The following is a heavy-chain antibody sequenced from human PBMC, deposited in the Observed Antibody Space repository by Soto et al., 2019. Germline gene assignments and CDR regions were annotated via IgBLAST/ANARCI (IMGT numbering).Heavy chain of an antibody. CDR3: ARDLYTAMANWFDP. D-gene: IGHD5-18*01. Sequence: PWWSLRLSCAASVFTFSSYGMHWFRQAPGKGLEWVAVIWYDGSNKYYADSVKGRFTISRDNSKNTLYLQMNSLRAEDTAVYYCARDLYTAMANWFDPWGQGTLVTVSS. CDR2: IWYDGSNK. J-gene: IGHJ5*02. CDR1: VFTFSSYG. V-gene: IGHV3-33*01.